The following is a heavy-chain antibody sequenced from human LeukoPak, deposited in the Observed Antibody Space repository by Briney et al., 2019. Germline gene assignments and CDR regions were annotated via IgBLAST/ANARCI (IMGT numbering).Heavy chain of an antibody. CDR3: ARMRPQWLVSQTLTGPCGAFDI. J-gene: IGHJ3*02. Sequence: SETLSLTCTVSGGSISSYHWTWMRQAPGKGLEWIGYMYNTGSTNYNPSLKSRVTISAETSKNQFSLKLTSVTAADTAVYYCARMRPQWLVSQTLTGPCGAFDIWGQGTMVTVSS. CDR2: MYNTGST. CDR1: GGSISSYH. D-gene: IGHD6-19*01. V-gene: IGHV4-59*01.